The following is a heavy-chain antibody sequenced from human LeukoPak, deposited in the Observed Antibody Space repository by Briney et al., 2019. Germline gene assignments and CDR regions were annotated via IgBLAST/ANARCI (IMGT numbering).Heavy chain of an antibody. D-gene: IGHD3-10*01. CDR2: ISGSGTYT. J-gene: IGHJ6*02. V-gene: IGHV3-23*01. Sequence: GGSLSLSCAASGFTFNNYAMNWVRQAPGKGLEWVSGISGSGTYTYYAASVRGRFTISRDNSDNTLYLQMNSLRADDTAEYYCAKDWSFNYGTHYGMDVWGQGTTVTVSS. CDR3: AKDWSFNYGTHYGMDV. CDR1: GFTFNNYA.